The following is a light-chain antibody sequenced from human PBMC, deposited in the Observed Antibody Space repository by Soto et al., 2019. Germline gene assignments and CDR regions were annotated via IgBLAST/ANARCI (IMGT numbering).Light chain of an antibody. V-gene: IGKV3-15*01. Sequence: IVMTQSPATMSVSPGESATLSCRASQSVSNNLTWYQQKPGQHPSLLIYGASTRATGVPGRFSCSGSGTEFTLTISSLHPDEVATYYCQHYNSYSEAFGQGTKVDI. CDR1: QSVSNN. J-gene: IGKJ1*01. CDR2: GAS. CDR3: QHYNSYSEA.